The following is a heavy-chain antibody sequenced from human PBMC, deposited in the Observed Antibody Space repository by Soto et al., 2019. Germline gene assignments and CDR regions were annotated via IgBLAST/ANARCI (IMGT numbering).Heavy chain of an antibody. CDR1: GFTFSSYA. J-gene: IGHJ4*02. D-gene: IGHD3-16*02. CDR3: AKIYDYVWGSYPQERDY. V-gene: IGHV3-23*01. Sequence: EVQLLESGGGLVQPGGSLRLSCAASGFTFSSYAMSWVRQAPGKGLEWVSAISGSGGSTYYADSVKGRFTISRHNSKNTLYLQMNSLRAEDTAVYYCAKIYDYVWGSYPQERDYWGQGTLVTVSS. CDR2: ISGSGGST.